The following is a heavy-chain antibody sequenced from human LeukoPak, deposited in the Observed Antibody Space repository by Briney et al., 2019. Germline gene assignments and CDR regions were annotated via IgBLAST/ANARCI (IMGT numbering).Heavy chain of an antibody. CDR2: IYASGST. CDR1: GGPISNLNYY. D-gene: IGHD6-19*01. V-gene: IGHV4-61*02. CDR3: ARQLRSGIAVAGTPYYFDY. Sequence: SETLSLTCTASGGPISNLNYYWSWIRQPAGKGLEWIGRIYASGSTNYNPSLKSRVTISVDTSKNQFSLKLSSVTAADTAVYYCARQLRSGIAVAGTPYYFDYWGQGTLVTISS. J-gene: IGHJ4*02.